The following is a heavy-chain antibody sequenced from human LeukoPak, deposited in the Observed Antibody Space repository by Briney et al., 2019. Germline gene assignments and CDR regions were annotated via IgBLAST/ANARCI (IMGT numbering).Heavy chain of an antibody. CDR3: ARARSRASTWYWDH. D-gene: IGHD2-8*02. V-gene: IGHV1-18*01. J-gene: IGHJ4*02. CDR2: ISTLYGNK. Sequence: ASVKVSCKASGYTFTDYGINWVRQAPGQGPEWMGWISTLYGNKNFAQKFQGRVTMTSDTSTSTAYLELASLTSDDSAIYYCARARSRASTWYWDHWGQGTLVTVSS. CDR1: GYTFTDYG.